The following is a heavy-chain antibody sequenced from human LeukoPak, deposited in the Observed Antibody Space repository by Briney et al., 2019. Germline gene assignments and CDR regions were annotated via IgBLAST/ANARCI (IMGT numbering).Heavy chain of an antibody. Sequence: GGALRLSCAASGFTFSSYAMSWVRQAPGKGLEGVSAISGSGGSTYYADSVKGRFTISRDNSKNTLYLQMNSLRAEDTAVYYCAKERGPYYYDSSGYYDPYYFDYWGQGTLVTVSS. CDR1: GFTFSSYA. J-gene: IGHJ4*02. CDR3: AKERGPYYYDSSGYYDPYYFDY. CDR2: ISGSGGST. V-gene: IGHV3-23*01. D-gene: IGHD3-22*01.